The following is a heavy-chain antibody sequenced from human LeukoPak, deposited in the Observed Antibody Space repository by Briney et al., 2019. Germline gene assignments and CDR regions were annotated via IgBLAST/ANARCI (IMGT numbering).Heavy chain of an antibody. J-gene: IGHJ6*03. CDR3: AREAYDILTGYYIVEWWRDPTPYYYYYMDV. D-gene: IGHD3-9*01. CDR2: IYYSGST. V-gene: IGHV4-59*01. Sequence: PSETLSLTCTVSGGSISSYYWSWIRQPPGKGLEWIGYIYYSGSTNYNPSLKSRVTISVDTSKNQFSLKLSSVTAADTAVYYCAREAYDILTGYYIVEWWRDPTPYYYYYMDVWGKGTTVTVSS. CDR1: GGSISSYY.